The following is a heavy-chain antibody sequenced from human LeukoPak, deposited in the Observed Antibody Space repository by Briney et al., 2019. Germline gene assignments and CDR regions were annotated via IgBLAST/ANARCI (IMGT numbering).Heavy chain of an antibody. CDR2: INQDGSQK. J-gene: IGHJ4*02. V-gene: IGHV3-7*01. D-gene: IGHD3-22*01. Sequence: GGSLRLSCAASGFTFGNYWMSWVRQAPGKGLEWVANINQDGSQKYYVDSVKGRFTISRDNAKNSLYLQMDSLRAEGTAVYYCARVCDSSGYYDDYWGQGTLVAVSS. CDR1: GFTFGNYW. CDR3: ARVCDSSGYYDDY.